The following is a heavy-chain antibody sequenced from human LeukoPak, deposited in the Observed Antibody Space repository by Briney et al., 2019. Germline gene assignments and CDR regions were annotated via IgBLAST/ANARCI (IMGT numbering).Heavy chain of an antibody. CDR2: IFYNEGT. V-gene: IGHV4-59*01. Sequence: SETLSLTCTVSGGSISSNYWMWIRQPPGKGLEWIGYIFYNEGTSYNPSLKSRVTISVDTSNNQLSLKVNSVTAADTAMYYCVKSNSRYQPWTLDIWGRGTMVTVSS. J-gene: IGHJ3*02. D-gene: IGHD2-2*01. CDR3: VKSNSRYQPWTLDI. CDR1: GGSISSNY.